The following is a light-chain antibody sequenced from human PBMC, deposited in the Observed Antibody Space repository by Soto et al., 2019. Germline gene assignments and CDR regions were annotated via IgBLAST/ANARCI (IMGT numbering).Light chain of an antibody. V-gene: IGLV2-14*01. CDR1: SSDVGGYNY. CDR3: SSYTSSSTPYV. Sequence: LTQPASVSGSPGQSITISCTGTSSDVGGYNYVSWYQQHPVKAPKLMIYDVTNRPSGVSDRFSGSKSGNTASLTISGLQAEDEADYYCSSYTSSSTPYVFGTGTKVT. J-gene: IGLJ1*01. CDR2: DVT.